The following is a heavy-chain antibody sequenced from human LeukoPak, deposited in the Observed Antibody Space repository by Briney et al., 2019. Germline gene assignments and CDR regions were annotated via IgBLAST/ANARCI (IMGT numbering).Heavy chain of an antibody. J-gene: IGHJ6*04. V-gene: IGHV1-69*06. CDR1: GGTFSSCA. D-gene: IGHD6-6*01. CDR3: ASSCRSGYYYYGMDV. CDR2: IIPIFGTA. Sequence: ASVKVSCKASGGTFSSCAISWVRQAPGQGLEWMGGIIPIFGTASYAQKFQGRVTITADKSTSTAYMELSSLRSEDTAVYYCASSCRSGYYYYGMDVWGKGTTVTVSS.